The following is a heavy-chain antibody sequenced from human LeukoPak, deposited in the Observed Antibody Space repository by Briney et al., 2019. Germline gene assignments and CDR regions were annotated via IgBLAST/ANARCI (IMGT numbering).Heavy chain of an antibody. Sequence: GGSLRLSCAASGFTFSSYSMNWVRQAPGKGLEWVSAISGGGGTTYYGDSVKGRFTVSRDNSKNTLYLQMNSLRAEDTAVYYCAKTVIDTTHFDCWGQGTLVTVS. CDR1: GFTFSSYS. CDR3: AKTVIDTTHFDC. CDR2: ISGGGGTT. D-gene: IGHD1-1*01. V-gene: IGHV3-23*01. J-gene: IGHJ4*02.